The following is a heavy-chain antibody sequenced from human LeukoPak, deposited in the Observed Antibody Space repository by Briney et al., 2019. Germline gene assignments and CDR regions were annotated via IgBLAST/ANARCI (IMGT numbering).Heavy chain of an antibody. Sequence: ASVKVSCKASGYTFTSYYMHWVRQAPGQGLEWMGIINPSGGSTSYAQKFQSRVTMTRDTSTSTVYMELSSLRSEDTAVYYCARDEMVRGVSKGDYYYYGMDVWGQGTTVTVSS. V-gene: IGHV1-46*01. CDR2: INPSGGST. J-gene: IGHJ6*02. D-gene: IGHD3-10*01. CDR1: GYTFTSYY. CDR3: ARDEMVRGVSKGDYYYYGMDV.